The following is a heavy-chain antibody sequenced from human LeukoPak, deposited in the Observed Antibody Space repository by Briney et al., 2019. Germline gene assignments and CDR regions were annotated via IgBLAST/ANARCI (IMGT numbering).Heavy chain of an antibody. CDR1: GGSIDSTNW. Sequence: KPSETLSLTCDVSGGSIDSTNWWSWVRQPPGKGLEWIGEIHHDGRINYNPSLKSRVTLSVDKSKNQFSLRLNSVTAADTAMYYCARSHDHLWGNYPDYWGQGTLVTVSS. V-gene: IGHV4/OR15-8*01. D-gene: IGHD3-16*02. CDR3: ARSHDHLWGNYPDY. CDR2: IHHDGRI. J-gene: IGHJ4*02.